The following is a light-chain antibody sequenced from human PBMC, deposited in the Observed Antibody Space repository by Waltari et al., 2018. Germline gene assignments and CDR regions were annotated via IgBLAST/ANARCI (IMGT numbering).Light chain of an antibody. V-gene: IGKV1-39*01. Sequence: DIQMTQSPSSLSASVGDRVTIPCRASQSISTYLHWYQQKPGKAPKLLVYASSNFQTGVSSRFSGSGSGTDFTLTISSLEPEDFATYYCQQTYGSPTTFGPGTKVDI. CDR3: QQTYGSPTT. CDR1: QSISTY. J-gene: IGKJ3*01. CDR2: ASS.